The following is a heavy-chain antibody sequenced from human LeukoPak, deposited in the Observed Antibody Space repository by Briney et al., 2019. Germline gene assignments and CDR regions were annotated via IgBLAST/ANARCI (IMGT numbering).Heavy chain of an antibody. CDR1: GFTFSSYS. J-gene: IGHJ6*04. D-gene: IGHD3-10*02. CDR3: AELGITMIGGV. Sequence: GESLRLSCAASGFTFSSYSMNWVRQAPGKGLEWVSSISSSVTYKYYADSVKGRFTISRDNAKNSLYLQMNSLRAEDTAVYYCAELGITMIGGVWGKGTTVTISS. CDR2: ISSSVTYK. V-gene: IGHV3-21*01.